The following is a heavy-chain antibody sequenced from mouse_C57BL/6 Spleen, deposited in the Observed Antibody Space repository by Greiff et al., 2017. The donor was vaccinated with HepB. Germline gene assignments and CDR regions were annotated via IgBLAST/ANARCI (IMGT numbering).Heavy chain of an antibody. CDR1: GFTFSDYG. D-gene: IGHD1-1*01. V-gene: IGHV5-17*01. CDR2: ISSGSSTI. J-gene: IGHJ3*01. Sequence: EVQLVESGGGLVKPGGSLKLSCAASGFTFSDYGMHWVRQAPEKGLEWVAYISSGSSTIYYADTVKGRFTISRDNAKNTRFLQMTSLSSEDTAMYYCARRDYYGSSPAWFAYWGQGTLVTVSA. CDR3: ARRDYYGSSPAWFAY.